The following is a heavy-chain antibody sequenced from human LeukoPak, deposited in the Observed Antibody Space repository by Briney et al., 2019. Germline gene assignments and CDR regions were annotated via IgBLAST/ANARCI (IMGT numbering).Heavy chain of an antibody. J-gene: IGHJ4*02. Sequence: SETLSLTCTVSGGSISSYYWSWIRQPPGKGLEWIGYIYYSGSTNYNPSLKSRVTISVDTSKNQFSLKLSSVTAADTAVYYCGGEKVWSGNYREGYSFDYWGQGTLVTVSS. V-gene: IGHV4-59*01. CDR3: GGEKVWSGNYREGYSFDY. CDR2: IYYSGST. D-gene: IGHD3-3*01. CDR1: GGSISSYY.